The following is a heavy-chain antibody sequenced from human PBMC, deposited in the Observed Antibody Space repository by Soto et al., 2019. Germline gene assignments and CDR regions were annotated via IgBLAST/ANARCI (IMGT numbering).Heavy chain of an antibody. CDR3: AREDHSYGYIDY. J-gene: IGHJ4*02. CDR1: GFTFSSYG. V-gene: IGHV3-33*01. D-gene: IGHD5-18*01. Sequence: QVQLVESGGGVVQPGRSLRLSCAASGFTFSSYGMHWVRQAPGKGLEWVAVIWYDGSNKYYADSVKGRFTISRDNSKNTLYLKMNSLRAEDTAVYYCAREDHSYGYIDYWGQGTLVTVSS. CDR2: IWYDGSNK.